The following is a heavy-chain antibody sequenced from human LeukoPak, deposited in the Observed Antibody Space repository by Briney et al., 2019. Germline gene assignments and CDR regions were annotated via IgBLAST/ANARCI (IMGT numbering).Heavy chain of an antibody. J-gene: IGHJ5*02. CDR1: GGSISSYY. CDR2: IYYSGST. V-gene: IGHV4-59*01. CDR3: ARDKSRTTGFVP. Sequence: SSETLSLTCTVSGGSISSYYVSWIRQPPGKGLEWIGYIYYSGSTNYNPSLKSRVTISVDTSKNQFSLKLSSVTAADTAVYYCARDKSRTTGFVPWGQGTLVTVSS. D-gene: IGHD1-7*01.